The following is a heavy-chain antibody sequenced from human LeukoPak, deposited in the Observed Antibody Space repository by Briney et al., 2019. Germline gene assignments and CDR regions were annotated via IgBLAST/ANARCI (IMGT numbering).Heavy chain of an antibody. J-gene: IGHJ3*02. V-gene: IGHV4-59*08. CDR3: ARYGMRGSFDI. CDR1: GGSINSYY. Sequence: PSETLSLTCTVSGGSINSYYWSWIRQPPGKGLEWIGYIYYSGSTNYNPSLKSRVTISVDTSKNQFSLKLSSVTAADTAMFYCARYGMRGSFDIWGQGTMVTVFS. CDR2: IYYSGST. D-gene: IGHD4-17*01.